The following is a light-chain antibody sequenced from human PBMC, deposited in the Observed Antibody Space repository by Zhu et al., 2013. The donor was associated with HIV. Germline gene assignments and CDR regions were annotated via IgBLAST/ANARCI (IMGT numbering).Light chain of an antibody. CDR3: GTWDDSLSLPWV. J-gene: IGLJ3*02. Sequence: QSVLTQPPSLSAAPGQKVTISCSGSSSNIESNYVSWYRQFPGTAPKLLIYDNDKRPSGTPDRFSGSKSGSSATLDITGLQTGDEADYYCGTWDDSLSLPWVFGGGTKLTVL. V-gene: IGLV1-51*01. CDR2: DND. CDR1: SSNIESNY.